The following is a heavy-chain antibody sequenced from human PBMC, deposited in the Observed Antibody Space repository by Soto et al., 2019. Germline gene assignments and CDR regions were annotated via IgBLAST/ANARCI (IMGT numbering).Heavy chain of an antibody. D-gene: IGHD4-17*01. CDR1: GDAITRHY. CDR3: ARNYGGNSQFFDL. V-gene: IGHV4-59*11. CDR2: FFHTGTA. Sequence: QVQLLESGPGLVKPSGTLSLNCSVSGDAITRHYWSLIRQSPGKGLEWLGYFFHTGTALYNPSLRSRVSMSVDTTANKFSLKLSSVITADTAVYFCARNYGGNSQFFDLWGRGTLVTVSS. J-gene: IGHJ2*01.